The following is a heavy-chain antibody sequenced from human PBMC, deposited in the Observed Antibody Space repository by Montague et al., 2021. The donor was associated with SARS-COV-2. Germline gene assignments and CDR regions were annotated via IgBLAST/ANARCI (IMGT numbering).Heavy chain of an antibody. J-gene: IGHJ4*02. V-gene: IGHV3-33*01. Sequence: SLSLSFAASGFTHSKYGVHWVRQAPGKGLEWVASIWNDGSKKHHADSVKGRFTISRDNSNNMLYLQMDSLRADDAGVYYCVGDPGDPDTFDFWGQGTQVTVSS. D-gene: IGHD7-27*01. CDR3: VGDPGDPDTFDF. CDR1: GFTHSKYG. CDR2: IWNDGSKK.